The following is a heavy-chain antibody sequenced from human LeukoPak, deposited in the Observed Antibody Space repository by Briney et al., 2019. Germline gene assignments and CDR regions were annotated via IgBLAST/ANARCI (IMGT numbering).Heavy chain of an antibody. CDR3: AVAYYYGSGDAFDI. CDR1: GFTFTSYS. J-gene: IGHJ3*02. Sequence: GGSLRLSCAASGFTFTSYSMNWVRQAPGRGLEWVSSISSSSTYIYYADSVKGRFTISRDNAKNSLYLQMSSLRAEDTAVYYCAVAYYYGSGDAFDIWGQGTKVTVSS. V-gene: IGHV3-21*01. CDR2: ISSSSTYI. D-gene: IGHD3-10*01.